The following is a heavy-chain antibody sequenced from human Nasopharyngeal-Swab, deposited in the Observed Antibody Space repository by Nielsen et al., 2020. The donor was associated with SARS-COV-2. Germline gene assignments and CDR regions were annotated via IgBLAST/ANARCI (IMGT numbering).Heavy chain of an antibody. J-gene: IGHJ6*03. V-gene: IGHV4-39*01. CDR3: AGGAGYYYYYTDV. CDR2: IYYSGST. Sequence: WIRQPPGKGLEWIGSIYYSGSTYYNPSLKSRVTISVDTSKNQFSLKLSSVTAADTAVYYCAGGAGYYYYYTDVWGKGTTVTVSS. D-gene: IGHD1-26*01.